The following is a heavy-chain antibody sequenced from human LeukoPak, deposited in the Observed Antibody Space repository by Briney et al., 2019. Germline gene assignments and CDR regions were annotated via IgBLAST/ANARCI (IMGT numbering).Heavy chain of an antibody. CDR1: GGSISGYY. V-gene: IGHV4-59*08. J-gene: IGHJ6*02. D-gene: IGHD2/OR15-2a*01. CDR2: IYYSGST. Sequence: KPSETLSLTCTVSGGSISGYYWSWIRQPPGKGLEWIGYIYYSGSTNYNPSLKSRVTISVDTSKNQFSLKLSSVTAADTAVYYCARLLSPGQPHYYYYGMDVWGQGTTVTVSS. CDR3: ARLLSPGQPHYYYYGMDV.